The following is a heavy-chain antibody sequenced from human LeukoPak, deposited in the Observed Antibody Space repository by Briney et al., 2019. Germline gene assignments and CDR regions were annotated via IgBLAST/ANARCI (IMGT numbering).Heavy chain of an antibody. CDR1: EFTSSDYW. V-gene: IGHV3-74*01. CDR2: IDTDGSTT. CDR3: AKDNAYYYADY. Sequence: GSLRLSCAASEFTSSDYWIHWVRQAPGEGLVWVSRIDTDGSTTNYADSVKGRFTISRDNAKNTLYLQMNSLRAEDTAVYYCAKDNAYYYADYWGQGTLVTVSS. J-gene: IGHJ4*02. D-gene: IGHD3-10*01.